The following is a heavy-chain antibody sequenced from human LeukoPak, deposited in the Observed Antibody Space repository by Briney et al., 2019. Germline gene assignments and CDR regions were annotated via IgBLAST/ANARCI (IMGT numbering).Heavy chain of an antibody. V-gene: IGHV4-59*01. Sequence: SETLSLTCTVSGVSISSYYWTWIRQPPGKGLEWIGYIYYSGSTNYNPSLKSRVTIAVDTSKNQFSLRLSSVTAADTAVYYCAMAYSSSWYYFDYWGQGTLVTVSS. J-gene: IGHJ4*02. CDR2: IYYSGST. D-gene: IGHD6-13*01. CDR1: GVSISSYY. CDR3: AMAYSSSWYYFDY.